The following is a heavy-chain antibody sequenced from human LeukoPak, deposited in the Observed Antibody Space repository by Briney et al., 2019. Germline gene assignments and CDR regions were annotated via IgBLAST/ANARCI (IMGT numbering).Heavy chain of an antibody. J-gene: IGHJ4*02. D-gene: IGHD1-14*01. CDR1: GFTFSGHW. Sequence: GGSLRLSCVASGFTFSGHWMSWVRQAPGKGLEWVANINQGGSDKYYVDSVKGRFTISRDNANNLLYLQMNSLRGEDTAVYYCTRDRSRAEDDWGQGTLVTVSS. CDR2: INQGGSDK. CDR3: TRDRSRAEDD. V-gene: IGHV3-7*01.